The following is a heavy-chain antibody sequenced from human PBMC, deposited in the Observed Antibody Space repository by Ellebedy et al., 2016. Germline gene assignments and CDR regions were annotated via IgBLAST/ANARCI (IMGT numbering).Heavy chain of an antibody. CDR2: FSSNGNHT. Sequence: GGSLRLSCSASGFTFSHFPMHWVRQAPGKGLEYISGFSSNGNHTYYADSVKGRFIISRDNSKNTLSLQMSSLRPDDTAVYYCVKDMPYCGDECYSMWGPFDYWGQGSLVTVSS. CDR1: GFTFSHFP. CDR3: VKDMPYCGDECYSMWGPFDY. V-gene: IGHV3-64D*06. D-gene: IGHD2-21*01. J-gene: IGHJ4*02.